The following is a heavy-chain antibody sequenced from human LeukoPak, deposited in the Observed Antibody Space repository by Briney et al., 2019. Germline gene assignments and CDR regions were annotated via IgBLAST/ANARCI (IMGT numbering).Heavy chain of an antibody. D-gene: IGHD5-18*01. Sequence: ASVKVSCKASGYTFTSYGISWVRQAPGQGLEWMGWISAYNGNTNYAQKLQGRVTMTTDTSTSTAYMELRSLRSDDTAVYYCVRAPPWIQLWLVDDIDYWGQGTLVTVSS. CDR3: VRAPPWIQLWLVDDIDY. CDR2: ISAYNGNT. J-gene: IGHJ4*02. V-gene: IGHV1-18*01. CDR1: GYTFTSYG.